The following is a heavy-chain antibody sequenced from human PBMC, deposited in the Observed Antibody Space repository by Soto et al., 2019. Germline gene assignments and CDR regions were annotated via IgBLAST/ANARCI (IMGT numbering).Heavy chain of an antibody. CDR2: ISNTAITD. J-gene: IGHJ6*03. CDR1: GFSFSDYS. Sequence: QVHLVESGGDLVKPGGSLRLSCVASGFSFSDYSMTWMRQAPGGGLDFVAFISNTAITDYYADSVKGRFTISRDNARNSFYRKMHSVRPKDAAVYYCAGVFPEMLSPNHYFSSLDVWGKGTPVP. D-gene: IGHD3-16*01. CDR3: AGVFPEMLSPNHYFSSLDV. V-gene: IGHV3-11*01.